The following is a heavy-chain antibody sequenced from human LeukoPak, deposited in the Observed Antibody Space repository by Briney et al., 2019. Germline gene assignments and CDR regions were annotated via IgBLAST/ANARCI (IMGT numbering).Heavy chain of an antibody. CDR3: ARAYPPYYYDSSGYDAFDI. CDR2: IYYSVST. CDR1: GGSISSYY. V-gene: IGHV4-59*01. D-gene: IGHD3-22*01. J-gene: IGHJ3*02. Sequence: SETLSLTCTVSGGSISSYYWSWIRQPPGKGLEWIGYIYYSVSTNYNPSLKSRVTISVDTSKNQFSLKLSSVTAADTAVYYCARAYPPYYYDSSGYDAFDIWGQGTMVTVSS.